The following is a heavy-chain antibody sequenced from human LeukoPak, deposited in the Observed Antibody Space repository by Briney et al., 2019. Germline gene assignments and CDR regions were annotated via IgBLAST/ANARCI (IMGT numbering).Heavy chain of an antibody. CDR3: AKDGLGANSMIGWFDS. CDR2: IRAGGDRT. D-gene: IGHD3-10*02. Sequence: GGSLRLSCAASGFTFRSYGMNWVRQVPGKGLEWVSGIRAGGDRTYYADSVKGRFTISRDNSKSTLYLQMNSLRVEDTAVYHCAKDGLGANSMIGWFDSWGQGTLVTVSS. CDR1: GFTFRSYG. J-gene: IGHJ5*01. V-gene: IGHV3-23*01.